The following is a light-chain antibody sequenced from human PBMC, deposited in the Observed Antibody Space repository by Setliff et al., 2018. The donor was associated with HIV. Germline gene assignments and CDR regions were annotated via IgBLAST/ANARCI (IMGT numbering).Light chain of an antibody. J-gene: IGLJ1*01. Sequence: QSALTQPASVPGSPGQSITISCTGTSGDVGRYNLVSWYQQQPGKPPKLMIYQASKRPSGVSNRFSGSKSGNTASLTISGLQAEDEADYYCCSNTGSNTYVFGTGTKVTV. CDR1: SGDVGRYNL. CDR3: CSNTGSNTYV. V-gene: IGLV2-23*01. CDR2: QAS.